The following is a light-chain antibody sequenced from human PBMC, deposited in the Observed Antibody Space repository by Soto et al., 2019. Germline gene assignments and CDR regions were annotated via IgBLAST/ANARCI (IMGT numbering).Light chain of an antibody. CDR1: QSVSSY. CDR3: QQRSNWLT. J-gene: IGKJ4*01. Sequence: DIVLTQSPATLSSSPGDRATLSCRASQSVSSYLAWYQQKPGQAPRLLIYDASNRATGIPARFSGSGSGTVFTLTISRLEPEDFAVYCCQQRSNWLTFGGGTKVEIK. V-gene: IGKV3-11*01. CDR2: DAS.